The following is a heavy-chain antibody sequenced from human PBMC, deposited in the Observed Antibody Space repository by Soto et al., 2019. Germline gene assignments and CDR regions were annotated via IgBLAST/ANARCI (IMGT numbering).Heavy chain of an antibody. D-gene: IGHD6-13*01. V-gene: IGHV3-7*01. Sequence: GGSLRLSCAASGFTFSSYWMSWVRQAPGKGLEWVANIKQDGSEKYYVDSVKGRFTISRDNAKNSLYLQMNSLRAEDTAVYYCARVPSGGSSSWYGGWGKRNPYWYFDLWGRGTLVTVSS. CDR1: GFTFSSYW. J-gene: IGHJ2*01. CDR2: IKQDGSEK. CDR3: ARVPSGGSSSWYGGWGKRNPYWYFDL.